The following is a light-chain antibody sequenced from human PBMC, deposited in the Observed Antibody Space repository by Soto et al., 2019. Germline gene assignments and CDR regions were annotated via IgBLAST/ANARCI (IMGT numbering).Light chain of an antibody. Sequence: QSVLTQPASVSGSPGQSLTISCTGTGSDIGGYNFVSWYQQHPGKAPTVILYEVRNRPSGVSSRFSGAKSGNTASLTISGLQAEDEADYYCSSFSSTTTLLVFDGGTKLTVL. CDR2: EVR. V-gene: IGLV2-14*01. CDR1: GSDIGGYNF. CDR3: SSFSSTTTLLV. J-gene: IGLJ3*02.